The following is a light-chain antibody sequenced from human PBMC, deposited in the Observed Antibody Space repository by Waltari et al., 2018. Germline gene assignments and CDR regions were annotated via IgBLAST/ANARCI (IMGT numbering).Light chain of an antibody. CDR3: QSYDSSLGVVL. J-gene: IGLJ3*02. CDR2: GNN. CDR1: RTNIGAGYD. Sequence: QSVLTQPPSVSGAPGQRVTISCTGRRTNIGAGYDVHWYQQLPGIAPKLLIFGNNNRPSGVPERFSGSKSDASASLAISGLQAEDEADYYCQSYDSSLGVVLFGGGTKLTVL. V-gene: IGLV1-40*01.